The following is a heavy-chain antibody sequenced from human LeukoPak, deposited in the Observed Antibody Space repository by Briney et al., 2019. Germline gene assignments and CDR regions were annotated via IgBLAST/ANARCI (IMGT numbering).Heavy chain of an antibody. CDR2: IYYSGST. J-gene: IGHJ4*02. Sequence: PSETLSLTCSVSGGSISSSTSYWGWIRQPPGKGLEWLGTIYYSGSTYYNPSLKSRVTISVDTSKNQFSLKLGSVTAADTAVYYCARQTYGSGSYYNLDCWGQGTLVTVSS. CDR3: ARQTYGSGSYYNLDC. V-gene: IGHV4-39*01. CDR1: GGSISSSTSY. D-gene: IGHD3-10*01.